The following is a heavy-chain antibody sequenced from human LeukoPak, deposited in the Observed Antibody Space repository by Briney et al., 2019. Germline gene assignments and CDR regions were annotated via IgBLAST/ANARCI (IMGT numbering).Heavy chain of an antibody. CDR3: ARDLMVRGVKPIDV. D-gene: IGHD3-10*01. Sequence: GGSLRLSCAASGFTFSSFWMSWVRQAPGKGLEWVSDIKQDGSEKYYVDSVKGRFTISRDNAKNSLNLQMHSLRAEDTAVYYCARDLMVRGVKPIDVWGKGTTLTVSS. CDR1: GFTFSSFW. CDR2: IKQDGSEK. V-gene: IGHV3-7*01. J-gene: IGHJ6*03.